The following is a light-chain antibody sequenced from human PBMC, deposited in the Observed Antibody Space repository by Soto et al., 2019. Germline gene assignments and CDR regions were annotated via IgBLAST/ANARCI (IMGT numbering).Light chain of an antibody. CDR3: CSYAGSSTPLI. CDR2: EVS. Sequence: QSVLTQPASVSGSPGLSITISCTGTSSDVGNYNLVSWYQQHPGKAPKLMIYEVSKRPSGVSNRFSGSKSGNTASLTISGLQAEDEADYYCCSYAGSSTPLIFGTGTKVT. V-gene: IGLV2-23*02. CDR1: SSDVGNYNL. J-gene: IGLJ1*01.